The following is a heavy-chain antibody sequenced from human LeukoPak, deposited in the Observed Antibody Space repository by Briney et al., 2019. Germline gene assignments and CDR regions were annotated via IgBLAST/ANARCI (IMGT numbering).Heavy chain of an antibody. V-gene: IGHV3-23*01. CDR3: AKEGYSD. Sequence: PGGSLRLSCAASGFTFSSYAMSWVRQAPGKGLEWVSGISGSGGNTYHADSVKGRFTIPRDNSKNTLYLQINSLRAEDTAIYYCAKEGYSDWGQGTLVTVSS. CDR1: GFTFSSYA. J-gene: IGHJ4*02. CDR2: ISGSGGNT. D-gene: IGHD5-12*01.